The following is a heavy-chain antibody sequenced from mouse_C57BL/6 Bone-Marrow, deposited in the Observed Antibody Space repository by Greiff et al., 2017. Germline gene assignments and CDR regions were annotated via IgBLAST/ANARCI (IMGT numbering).Heavy chain of an antibody. J-gene: IGHJ3*01. CDR2: IYPGDGDT. Sequence: QVQLQQSGAELVKPGASVKISCKASGYAFSSYWMNWVKQRPGKGLEWIGQIYPGDGDTNYNGKFKGKATLTADQSSSTAYMQLSSLTSEDSSVYFCVRPLYDYDLAWFADWGQGTLVTVSA. CDR1: GYAFSSYW. D-gene: IGHD2-4*01. V-gene: IGHV1-80*01. CDR3: VRPLYDYDLAWFAD.